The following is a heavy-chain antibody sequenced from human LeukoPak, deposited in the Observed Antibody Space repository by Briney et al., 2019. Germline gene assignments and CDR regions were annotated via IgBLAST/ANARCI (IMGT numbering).Heavy chain of an antibody. V-gene: IGHV1-2*02. CDR3: ARAHLIAAPGYNWFDP. J-gene: IGHJ5*02. D-gene: IGHD6-13*01. Sequence: ASVKVSCKASGYTFSDYYIHWVRQVPGQGLEWMGWINPNSGATNYAQKFQGRVTMTRDTSINTAYMELSSLRSDDTAVFYCARAHLIAAPGYNWFDPWGQGTLVTVSS. CDR2: INPNSGAT. CDR1: GYTFSDYY.